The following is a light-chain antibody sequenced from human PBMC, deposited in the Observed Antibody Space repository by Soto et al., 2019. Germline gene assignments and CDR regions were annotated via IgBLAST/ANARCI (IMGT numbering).Light chain of an antibody. CDR2: DVS. V-gene: IGLV2-14*01. J-gene: IGLJ2*01. CDR3: SSYSSISYVI. Sequence: QSVLTQPASVSGSPGQSITISCTGTTSDVGAYNYVSWYQQHPGEAPRLMIYDVSYRPSGVSNRFSGSKSGNTASLTISGLRAEDEADYYCSSYSSISYVIFGGVTKLTVL. CDR1: TSDVGAYNY.